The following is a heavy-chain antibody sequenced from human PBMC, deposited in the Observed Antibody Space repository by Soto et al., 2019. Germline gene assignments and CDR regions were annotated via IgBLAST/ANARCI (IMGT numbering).Heavy chain of an antibody. Sequence: SVKVSCKAPGYTFSSYAIHWVRQAPGQRLEWMGWINAGNGDTRYSQKLQGRITITRDTSATTAYVELNSLTSEDTALYYCTRDPATYSSGYDYWGQGTPVTVSS. J-gene: IGHJ4*02. D-gene: IGHD6-19*01. CDR1: GYTFSSYA. CDR2: INAGNGDT. CDR3: TRDPATYSSGYDY. V-gene: IGHV1-3*01.